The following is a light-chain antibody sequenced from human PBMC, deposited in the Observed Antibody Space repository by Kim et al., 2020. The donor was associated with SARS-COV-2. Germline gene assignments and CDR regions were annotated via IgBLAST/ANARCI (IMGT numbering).Light chain of an antibody. CDR3: LLYYDGYRI. J-gene: IGLJ2*01. V-gene: IGLV7-46*01. CDR2: DTS. CDR1: TGAGTGGHH. Sequence: PGATATIPCCSSTGAGTGGHHPYWFQQKPGQAPRTMIYDTSNKHSWTPARLSGSLLGGKAALTLSGALPEDEAEYYCLLYYDGYRIFGGGTQLTVL.